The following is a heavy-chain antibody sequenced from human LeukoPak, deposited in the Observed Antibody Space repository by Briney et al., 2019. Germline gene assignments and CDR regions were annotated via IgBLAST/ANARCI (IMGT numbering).Heavy chain of an antibody. CDR2: INPNSGGT. Sequence: ASVKVSCKASGYTFTGYYMHWVRQAPGQGLEWMGWINPNSGGTNYAQKFQGRVTMTRDTTISTAYMELSRLRSDDTAVYYCARDTRRITIFGVVISPDDAFDIWGQGTMVTVSS. D-gene: IGHD3-3*01. CDR1: GYTFTGYY. V-gene: IGHV1-2*02. CDR3: ARDTRRITIFGVVISPDDAFDI. J-gene: IGHJ3*02.